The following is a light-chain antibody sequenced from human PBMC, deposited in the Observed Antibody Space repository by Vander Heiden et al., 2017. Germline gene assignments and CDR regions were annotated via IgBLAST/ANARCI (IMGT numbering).Light chain of an antibody. V-gene: IGLV3-1*01. J-gene: IGLJ2*01. CDR2: KDS. CDR3: QAWDSSTVV. CDR1: QLGDNY. Sequence: SYEPPPPPSVSVSPGQTASLTCPADQLGDNYACWYQQKPGQSPVMYNYKDSKRPSGIPVRFSGSNSGNTATMTMSGTQAMDEADYYCQAWDSSTVVFGGGTKLTVL.